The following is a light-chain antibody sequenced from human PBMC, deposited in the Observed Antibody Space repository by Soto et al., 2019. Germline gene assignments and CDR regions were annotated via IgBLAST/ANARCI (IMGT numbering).Light chain of an antibody. J-gene: IGKJ4*01. V-gene: IGKV3-20*01. CDR3: QLFRSA. Sequence: EIVLTQSPGTLSLSPGERATLSCRASQSVSSSYLAWYQQKPGQAPRLLIYGASSRATGIPDRFSGSGSGTDFTLTVSRLEPEDFAEYYCQLFRSAFGGGTKVEIK. CDR1: QSVSSSY. CDR2: GAS.